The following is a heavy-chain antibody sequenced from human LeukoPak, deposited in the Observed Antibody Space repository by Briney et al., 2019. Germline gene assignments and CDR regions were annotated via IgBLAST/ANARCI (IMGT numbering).Heavy chain of an antibody. V-gene: IGHV1-18*01. D-gene: IGHD3-10*01. Sequence: ASVKVSCKASGYTFTSYGISWVRQAPGQGLERMGWISAYNGNTNYAQKLQGRVTMTTDTSTSTAYMELRSLRSDDTAVYYCARSYFSFGEYYYYYMDVWGKGTTVTVSS. CDR2: ISAYNGNT. CDR1: GYTFTSYG. J-gene: IGHJ6*03. CDR3: ARSYFSFGEYYYYYMDV.